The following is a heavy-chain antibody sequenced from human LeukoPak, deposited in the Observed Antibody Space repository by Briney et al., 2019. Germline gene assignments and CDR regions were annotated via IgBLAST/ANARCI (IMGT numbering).Heavy chain of an antibody. Sequence: PGGSLRLSCAASAFTFSSYSMNWVRQAPGKGLGWVSYISSSSSSIYYADSVKGRFTISRDNARNSLYLQMNSLRAEDTAVYYCATYSSLSRREFQYWGQGTLLTVSS. D-gene: IGHD3-22*01. CDR1: AFTFSSYS. CDR3: ATYSSLSRREFQY. CDR2: ISSSSSSI. V-gene: IGHV3-48*04. J-gene: IGHJ1*01.